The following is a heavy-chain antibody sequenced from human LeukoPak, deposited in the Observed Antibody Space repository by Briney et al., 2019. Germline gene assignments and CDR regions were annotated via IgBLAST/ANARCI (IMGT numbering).Heavy chain of an antibody. CDR3: ARDRYYGSGSYGNYYAMDV. D-gene: IGHD3-10*01. Sequence: GGSLRLSCAASGFTVSSNYMSWVRQAPGKGLEWVSVVYSGGSTYYADSVKARFTISRDKSKNTMYLQMNSLRPEDTALYYCARDRYYGSGSYGNYYAMDVWGQGTTVTVSS. CDR2: VYSGGST. J-gene: IGHJ6*02. CDR1: GFTVSSNY. V-gene: IGHV3-66*01.